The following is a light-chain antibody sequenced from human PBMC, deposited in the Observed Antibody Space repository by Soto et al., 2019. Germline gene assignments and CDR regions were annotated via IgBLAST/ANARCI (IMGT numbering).Light chain of an antibody. CDR1: QSVSSN. Sequence: EIMMTQSPATLSVSAGDRATLSCRSSQSVSSNLAWYQQTPGQAPRLLIYAASTRATGIPARFSGSGSGTEFTLTISRLQSEDFAVYYCQQYNNWPVFGQGTKVDIK. CDR2: AAS. V-gene: IGKV3-15*01. J-gene: IGKJ1*01. CDR3: QQYNNWPV.